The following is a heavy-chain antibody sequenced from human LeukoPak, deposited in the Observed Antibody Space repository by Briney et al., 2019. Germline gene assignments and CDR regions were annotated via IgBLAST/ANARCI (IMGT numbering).Heavy chain of an antibody. CDR3: ARDWFHAIDY. CDR2: IRSYGSDT. Sequence: GWSLRLSCAASGFTLSDTWMHWVRQAPGEGRGWVSRIRSYGSDTRYAESVKGRFTITRDNAKNTHYLKMNSLRAEDTAMYYCARDWFHAIDYWGQGTMVTVSS. V-gene: IGHV3-74*01. D-gene: IGHD2/OR15-2a*01. J-gene: IGHJ4*02. CDR1: GFTLSDTW.